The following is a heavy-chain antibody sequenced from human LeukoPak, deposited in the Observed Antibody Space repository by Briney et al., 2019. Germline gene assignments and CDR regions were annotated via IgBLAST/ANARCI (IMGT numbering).Heavy chain of an antibody. D-gene: IGHD1-26*01. CDR3: ARVHGYYIGSYYFDY. J-gene: IGHJ4*02. CDR2: ISGNGDNT. Sequence: ASVKVSCKASGYDSTTYGLTWVRQAPGQGLEWMGWISGNGDNTKYVEEFQGRVTMTTDTSTSTAYMELRSLRSDDTAVYYCARVHGYYIGSYYFDYWGQGTLVTVSS. CDR1: GYDSTTYG. V-gene: IGHV1-18*01.